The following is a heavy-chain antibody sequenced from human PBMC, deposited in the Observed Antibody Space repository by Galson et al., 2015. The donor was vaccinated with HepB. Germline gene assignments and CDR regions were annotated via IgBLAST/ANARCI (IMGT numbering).Heavy chain of an antibody. D-gene: IGHD4-17*01. CDR1: GVSITGRSYY. V-gene: IGHV4-39*07. CDR2: VYYNGAT. CDR3: ARGNGDPCPFDF. Sequence: SETLSLTCTVSGVSITGRSYYWGWIRQPPGKGLEWVGTVYYNGATYYTPSLESRVTMSVDTSKNQFSLKLSSVTAADTAIYYCARGNGDPCPFDFWGQGTLVTVSS. J-gene: IGHJ4*02.